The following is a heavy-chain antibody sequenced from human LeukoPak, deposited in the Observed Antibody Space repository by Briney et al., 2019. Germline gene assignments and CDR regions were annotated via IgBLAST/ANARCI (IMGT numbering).Heavy chain of an antibody. CDR3: ERAPKDFWSGYYPPLYY. Sequence: GASVKVSCKASGYTFTSYGISWVRQAPGQGLEWMGWISAYNGNTNYAQKLQGRVTMTTDTSTSTAYMELRSLRSDDTAVYYCERAPKDFWSGYYPPLYYWGQGTLVTVSS. CDR1: GYTFTSYG. V-gene: IGHV1-18*01. J-gene: IGHJ4*02. D-gene: IGHD3-3*01. CDR2: ISAYNGNT.